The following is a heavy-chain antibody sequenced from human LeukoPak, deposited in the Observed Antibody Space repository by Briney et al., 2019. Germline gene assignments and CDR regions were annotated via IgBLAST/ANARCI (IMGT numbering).Heavy chain of an antibody. CDR2: ISGSGGST. J-gene: IGHJ4*02. CDR3: AKSIAVAGGAFDY. V-gene: IGHV3-23*01. D-gene: IGHD6-19*01. Sequence: GGSLRLPCAASGFTFSSYAMSWVRQAPGKGLEWVSAISGSGGSTYYADSVKGRFTISRDNSKNTLYLQMNSLRAEDTAVYYCAKSIAVAGGAFDYWGQGTLVTVSS. CDR1: GFTFSSYA.